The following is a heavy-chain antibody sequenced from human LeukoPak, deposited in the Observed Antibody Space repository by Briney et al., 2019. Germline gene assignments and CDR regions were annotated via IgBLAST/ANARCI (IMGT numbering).Heavy chain of an antibody. V-gene: IGHV3-30*02. CDR2: IWYNGSGK. D-gene: IGHD3-10*01. CDR1: VFTFSSYG. CDR3: TNLPIRGSGSYYTDY. Sequence: HPGGPLRLSCTASVFTFSSYGMHWLRQSPGKGLQGVAFIWYNGSGKYYADSVKGRFTISRDNYKNTLYLQMNSLRDEDTAAYYCTNLPIRGSGSYYTDYWGQGTLVTVSS. J-gene: IGHJ4*02.